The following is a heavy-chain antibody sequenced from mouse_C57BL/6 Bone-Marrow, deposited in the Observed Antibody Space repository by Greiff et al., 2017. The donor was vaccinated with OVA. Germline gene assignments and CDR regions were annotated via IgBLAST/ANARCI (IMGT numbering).Heavy chain of an antibody. V-gene: IGHV1-59*01. J-gene: IGHJ1*03. CDR3: AHYWYFDV. CDR1: GYTFTSYW. Sequence: VKLQQPGAELVRPGTSVKLSCKASGYTFTSYWMHWVKQRPGQGLEWIGVIDPSDSSTNYNQKFKGKATLTVDTSSSTAYMQLSSLTSEDSAVYYCAHYWYFDVWGTGTTVTVSS. CDR2: IDPSDSST.